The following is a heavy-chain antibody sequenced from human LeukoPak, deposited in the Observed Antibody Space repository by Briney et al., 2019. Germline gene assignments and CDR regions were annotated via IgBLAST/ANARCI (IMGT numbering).Heavy chain of an antibody. CDR3: ARGLIGALRGVAIWVY. CDR2: INPNSGGT. D-gene: IGHD3-10*01. V-gene: IGHV1-2*02. CDR1: GYTFTGYY. Sequence: ASVKVSCKASGYTFTGYYMHWVRQAPGQGLEWMGWINPNSGGTNYAQKFQGRVTMTRDTSISTAYMELSSLRSEDTAVYYCARGLIGALRGVAIWVYWGQGTLVTVSS. J-gene: IGHJ4*02.